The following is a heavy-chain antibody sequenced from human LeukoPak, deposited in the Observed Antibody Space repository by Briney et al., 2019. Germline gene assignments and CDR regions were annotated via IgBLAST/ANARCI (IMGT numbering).Heavy chain of an antibody. V-gene: IGHV1-18*01. CDR3: ARESYDSSGYYYRTYDYYYMDV. J-gene: IGHJ6*03. D-gene: IGHD3-22*01. Sequence: ASVKVSCKASGYTFTSYGISWVRQAPGQGLEWMGWISAYNGNTNYAQKLQGRVTMTTDTSTSTAYMELRSLRSDDTAVYYCARESYDSSGYYYRTYDYYYMDVWGKGTTVTVSS. CDR1: GYTFTSYG. CDR2: ISAYNGNT.